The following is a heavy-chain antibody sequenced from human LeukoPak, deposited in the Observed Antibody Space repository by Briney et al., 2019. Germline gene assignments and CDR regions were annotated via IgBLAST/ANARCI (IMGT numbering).Heavy chain of an antibody. CDR3: ASKENSGYDSNWFDP. J-gene: IGHJ5*02. D-gene: IGHD5-12*01. CDR2: INPNSGGT. CDR1: GYTFTGYY. Sequence: GASVKVSCKASGYTFTGYYMHWVRQAPGQGLEWMGWINPNSGGTNYAQKFQGRVTMTRDTSISTAYMELSRLRSDDTAVYYCASKENSGYDSNWFDPWGQGTLVTVSS. V-gene: IGHV1-2*02.